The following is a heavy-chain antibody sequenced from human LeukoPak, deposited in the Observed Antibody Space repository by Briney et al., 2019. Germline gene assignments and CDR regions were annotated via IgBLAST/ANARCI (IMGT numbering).Heavy chain of an antibody. V-gene: IGHV3-23*01. CDR3: AKRGHDVNHFYW. CDR1: GFTFSTSA. Sequence: PGGSLRLSCAASGFTFSTSAMGWVRQAPGKGLEWVSSIKGGGGDPFYADSVKGRFTISRDNSKNTLFLQLNSLRANDSAVYYCAKRGHDVNHFYWWGQGTLVTVSS. CDR2: IKGGGGDP. J-gene: IGHJ4*02.